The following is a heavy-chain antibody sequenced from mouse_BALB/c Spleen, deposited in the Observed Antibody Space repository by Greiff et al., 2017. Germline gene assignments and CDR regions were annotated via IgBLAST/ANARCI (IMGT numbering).Heavy chain of an antibody. D-gene: IGHD2-10*02. CDR1: GFTFSDYY. CDR3: ARAALGDY. Sequence: EVKLMESGGGLVKPGGSLKLSCAASGFTFSDYYMYWVRQTPEKRLEWVATISDGCSYTYYPDSVKGRFTISRDNAKNNLYLQMSSLKSEDTSMFDCARAALGDYWGQGTTLTVSS. CDR2: ISDGCSYT. J-gene: IGHJ2*01. V-gene: IGHV5-4*02.